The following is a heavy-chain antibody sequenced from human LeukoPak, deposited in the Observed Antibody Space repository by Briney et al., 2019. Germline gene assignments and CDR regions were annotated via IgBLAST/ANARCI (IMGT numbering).Heavy chain of an antibody. Sequence: GRSLRLSCAASGFTFDSYAMHWVRQAPGKGLEWVSGISCNSGSTGYADSVKGRFTISRDNAKNTLYLQMNRLRAEDTAVYYCAKDTGPGGWYFYYFDFWGQGTLVTVSS. CDR1: GFTFDSYA. CDR2: ISCNSGST. J-gene: IGHJ4*02. CDR3: AKDTGPGGWYFYYFDF. D-gene: IGHD6-19*01. V-gene: IGHV3-9*01.